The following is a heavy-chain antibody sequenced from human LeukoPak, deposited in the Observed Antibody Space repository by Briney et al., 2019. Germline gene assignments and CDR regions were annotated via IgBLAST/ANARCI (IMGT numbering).Heavy chain of an antibody. Sequence: RAGGSLRLSCAASGFTFSSFDMTWLRQATGKGLEWVSTISVSATKTYYGDSVKGRFTISRDNSKNTVYLQIYSLGADESAGYYCPTISSMRGVLIYWGRDTLDTVSS. D-gene: IGHD3-22*01. CDR2: ISVSATKT. CDR1: GFTFSSFD. J-gene: IGHJ2*01. V-gene: IGHV3-23*01. CDR3: PTISSMRGVLIY.